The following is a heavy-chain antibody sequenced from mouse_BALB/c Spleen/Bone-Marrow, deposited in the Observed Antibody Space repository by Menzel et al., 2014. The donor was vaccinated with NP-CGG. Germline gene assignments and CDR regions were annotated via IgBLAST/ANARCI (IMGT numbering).Heavy chain of an antibody. CDR3: ARGRDYDVFAY. CDR2: IDPYDSET. Sequence: QVQLQASGAELVRPGASVKLSCKASGYTFTSYWLNWVKQTPEQGLEWIGRIDPYDSETHDNQKFKDKAILTVDKSSSTAYMQLSSLTSEDSAVYYCARGRDYDVFAYWGQGTLVTVSA. D-gene: IGHD2-4*01. CDR1: GYTFTSYW. J-gene: IGHJ3*01. V-gene: IGHV1-52*01.